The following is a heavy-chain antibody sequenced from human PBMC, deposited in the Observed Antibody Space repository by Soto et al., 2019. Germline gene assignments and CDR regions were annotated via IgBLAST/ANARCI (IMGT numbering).Heavy chain of an antibody. D-gene: IGHD2-15*01. V-gene: IGHV4-34*01. CDR1: GGSFSAYY. Sequence: QVQLQQWGAGLLKPSETLSLTCAVNGGSFSAYYWTWIRQPPGRGLEWIGEIDHSGSTNYNPSLESRVTISIDTDKNRFSLTVTSVTAADTAVYYCVRGLRYSGMDVWGQGTTVTVS. J-gene: IGHJ6*02. CDR2: IDHSGST. CDR3: VRGLRYSGMDV.